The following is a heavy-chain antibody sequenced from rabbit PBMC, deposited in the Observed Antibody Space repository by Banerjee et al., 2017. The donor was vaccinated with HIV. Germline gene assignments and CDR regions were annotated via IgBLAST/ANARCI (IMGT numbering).Heavy chain of an antibody. CDR3: VRDGYYSSAYL. Sequence: QEQLVESGGGLVQPGGSLKLSCKASGFDFSSYGVSWVRQAPGKGLEWIGYIDPVFGSTYYASWVNGRFTISSHNAQNTLYLQLNSLTAADTATYFCVRDGYYSSAYLWGPGTLVTVS. CDR1: GFDFSSYG. J-gene: IGHJ4*01. V-gene: IGHV1S47*01. CDR2: IDPVFGST. D-gene: IGHD4-1*01.